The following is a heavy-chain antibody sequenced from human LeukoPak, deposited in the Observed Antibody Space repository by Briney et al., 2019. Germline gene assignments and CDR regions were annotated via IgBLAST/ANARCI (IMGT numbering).Heavy chain of an antibody. CDR3: ARDRGVNRSGWYGFVI. Sequence: ASVKVSCKASGYTFTGYYMHWVRQAPGQGLEWMGWINPNSGGTNYAQKFQGRVTMTRDTSISTAYMELSRLRSDDTAVYYCARDRGVNRSGWYGFVIWGQGTLVTVSS. CDR2: INPNSGGT. CDR1: GYTFTGYY. D-gene: IGHD6-19*01. V-gene: IGHV1-2*02. J-gene: IGHJ4*02.